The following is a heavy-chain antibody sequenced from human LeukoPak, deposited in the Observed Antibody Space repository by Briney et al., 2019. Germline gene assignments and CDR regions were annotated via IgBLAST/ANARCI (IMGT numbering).Heavy chain of an antibody. D-gene: IGHD6-19*01. CDR2: INHSGST. Sequence: SETLSLTCAVYGGSFSGYYWSWIRQPPGKGLEWIGEINHSGSTNYNPSLKSRVTISVDTSKNQFSLKLSSVTAVDTAVYYCARLIPLRDSSEDYWGQGTLVTVSS. CDR1: GGSFSGYY. V-gene: IGHV4-34*01. CDR3: ARLIPLRDSSEDY. J-gene: IGHJ4*02.